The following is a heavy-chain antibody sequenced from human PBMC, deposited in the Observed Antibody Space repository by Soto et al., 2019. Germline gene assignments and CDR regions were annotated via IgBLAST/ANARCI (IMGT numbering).Heavy chain of an antibody. CDR3: ARSGSSWNLREFDS. CDR1: AYTFTNYC. Sequence: ASVNGSCKSSAYTFTNYCMSWGRQAPGQGLECMGWISAYNGNINYAQKFRGRVTMTTDTSTSSAYLEVRSLRSDDTAVYYCARSGSSWNLREFDSWGQGTLVTVSS. D-gene: IGHD6-13*01. J-gene: IGHJ4*02. V-gene: IGHV1-18*01. CDR2: ISAYNGNI.